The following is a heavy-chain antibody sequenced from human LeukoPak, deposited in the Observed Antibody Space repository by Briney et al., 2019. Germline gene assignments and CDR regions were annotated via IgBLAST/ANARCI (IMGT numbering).Heavy chain of an antibody. CDR2: VHDSGST. Sequence: SETLSLTCTVSGGSVRYYYWSWIRQSPGKGLEWIGYVHDSGSTNYNPSLKSRVTMSLDTSRNQFSLKLSSVTAADTAVYYCARDLGYYDYVWGSYRRYNWFDPWGQGTLVTVSS. V-gene: IGHV4-59*02. J-gene: IGHJ5*02. D-gene: IGHD3-16*02. CDR1: GGSVRYYY. CDR3: ARDLGYYDYVWGSYRRYNWFDP.